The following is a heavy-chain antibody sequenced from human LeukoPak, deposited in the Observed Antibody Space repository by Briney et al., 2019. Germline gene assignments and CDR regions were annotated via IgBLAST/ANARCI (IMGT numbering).Heavy chain of an antibody. J-gene: IGHJ4*02. Sequence: PSETLSLTCTVSGGSISSYYWSWIRQPPGKGLEWIGYIYYSGSTNYNPALKSRVTISVDTSKNQFSLELSSVTAADTAVYYCARQRGRWDSFDYWGQGTLVTVSS. CDR1: GGSISSYY. CDR3: ARQRGRWDSFDY. CDR2: IYYSGST. V-gene: IGHV4-59*08. D-gene: IGHD1-26*01.